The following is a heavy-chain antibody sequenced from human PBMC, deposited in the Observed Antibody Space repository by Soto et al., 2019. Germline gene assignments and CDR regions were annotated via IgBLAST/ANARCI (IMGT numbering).Heavy chain of an antibody. Sequence: SVKVSCKASGYTFTSYDINWVRQATGQGLEWMGWMNPNSGNTGYAQKFQGRVTMTRNTSISTAYMELSSLRSEDTAVYYCARGITIFGVAPSWGQGTLVTVSS. V-gene: IGHV1-8*01. CDR1: GYTFTSYD. J-gene: IGHJ5*02. CDR2: MNPNSGNT. D-gene: IGHD3-3*01. CDR3: ARGITIFGVAPS.